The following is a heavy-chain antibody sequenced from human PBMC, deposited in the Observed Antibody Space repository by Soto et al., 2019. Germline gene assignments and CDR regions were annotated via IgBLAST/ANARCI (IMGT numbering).Heavy chain of an antibody. Sequence: GGSLRLSCATSVFTFSSYAMTCVRHAPGKGLEWVSTFNGNGGLTYYADSVKGRFTISRDNSKNTLYLQMDSLRAEDTAIYYCAKDNSLHWFQPWGQGTLVNVS. D-gene: IGHD2-15*01. CDR3: AKDNSLHWFQP. J-gene: IGHJ5*02. V-gene: IGHV3-23*01. CDR1: VFTFSSYA. CDR2: FNGNGGLT.